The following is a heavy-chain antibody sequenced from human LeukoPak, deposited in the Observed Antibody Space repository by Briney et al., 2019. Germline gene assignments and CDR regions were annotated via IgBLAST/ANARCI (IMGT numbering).Heavy chain of an antibody. V-gene: IGHV1-69*04. CDR3: ARDWGVGGYSYGNAFDI. Sequence: EASVKVSCKASGGTFSSYTISWVRQAPGQGLEWMGRIIPILGIANCAQKFQGRVTITADKSTSTAYMELSSLRSEDTAVHYCARDWGVGGYSYGNAFDIWGQGTMVTVSS. CDR2: IIPILGIA. CDR1: GGTFSSYT. D-gene: IGHD5-18*01. J-gene: IGHJ3*02.